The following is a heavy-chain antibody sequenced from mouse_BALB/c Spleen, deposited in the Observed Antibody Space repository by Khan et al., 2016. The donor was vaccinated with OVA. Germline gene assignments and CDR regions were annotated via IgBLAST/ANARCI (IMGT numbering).Heavy chain of an antibody. CDR1: GYRFPDYE. V-gene: IGHV1-15*01. J-gene: IGHJ3*01. Sequence: QVRLQQSGAELVRPGASVTLSCKASGYRFPDYELHWVRQTPMHGLEWIGVIDPKTGVTAYNQKFKGKATLTADKSSSTAYMELRSLTSDDSAVYDCTRSTFAYWGQGTLVTVSA. CDR2: IDPKTGVT. CDR3: TRSTFAY.